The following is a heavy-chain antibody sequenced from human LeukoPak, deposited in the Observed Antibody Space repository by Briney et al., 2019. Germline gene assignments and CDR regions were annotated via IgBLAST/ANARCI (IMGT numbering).Heavy chain of an antibody. D-gene: IGHD3-22*01. Sequence: GGSLRLSCSASGFTFSAYAMHWVRQAPGKRLEYVSAISPDGTSTYYADSVRGRFSISRDNSKNTLYLQMSSLRAEDTAVYYCVKDGLVVVITYYFDYWGQGTLVTVSS. CDR2: ISPDGTST. CDR3: VKDGLVVVITYYFDY. CDR1: GFTFSAYA. V-gene: IGHV3-64D*06. J-gene: IGHJ4*02.